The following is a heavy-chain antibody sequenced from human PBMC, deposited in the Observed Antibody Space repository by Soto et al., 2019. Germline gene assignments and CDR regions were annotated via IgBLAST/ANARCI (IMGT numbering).Heavy chain of an antibody. CDR2: INSDGSST. CDR3: ARDTYVDKAMAIYYYCGMDV. V-gene: IGHV3-74*01. J-gene: IGHJ6*02. CDR1: GFTFSSYW. Sequence: GGSLRLSCAASGFTFSSYWMHWVRQAPGKGLVWVSRINSDGSSTSYADSVNGRFTISRDNAKNTLYLQMNSLRAEDTAVYYCARDTYVDKAMAIYYYCGMDVWGQGTTVTVSS. D-gene: IGHD5-18*01.